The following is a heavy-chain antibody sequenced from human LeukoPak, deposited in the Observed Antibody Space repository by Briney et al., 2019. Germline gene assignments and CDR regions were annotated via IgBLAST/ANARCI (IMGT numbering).Heavy chain of an antibody. CDR3: ARAHLRFLEWLPHYYGMDV. CDR2: IIPIFGTA. CDR1: GGTFSSYA. D-gene: IGHD3-3*01. V-gene: IGHV1-69*13. J-gene: IGHJ6*02. Sequence: SVTVSFTASGGTFSSYAISWVRQAPGQGLEWMGGIIPIFGTANYAQKFQGRVTITADESTSTAYMELSSLRSEDTAVYYCARAHLRFLEWLPHYYGMDVWGQGTTVTVSS.